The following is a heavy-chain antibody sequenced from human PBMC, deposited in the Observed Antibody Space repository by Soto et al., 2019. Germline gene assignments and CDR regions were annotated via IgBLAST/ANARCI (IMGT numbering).Heavy chain of an antibody. D-gene: IGHD3-10*01. J-gene: IGHJ5*02. CDR3: VRGLPGGFDP. CDR2: IGFAGDT. CDR1: GFIFSNFD. V-gene: IGHV3-13*01. Sequence: GGSRRRSCVASGFIFSNFDMHWARQTTEKGLEWVSGIGFAGDTNYSGSVKGRFTISRENAKNSLFLQMNSLRVGDTAVYYCVRGLPGGFDPWGQGTLVTVSS.